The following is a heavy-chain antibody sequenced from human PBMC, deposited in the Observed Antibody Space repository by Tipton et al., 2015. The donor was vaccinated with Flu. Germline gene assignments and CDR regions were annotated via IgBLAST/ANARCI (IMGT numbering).Heavy chain of an antibody. V-gene: IGHV4-30-4*08. CDR3: ARLMKVRGVTPGYYGMDV. D-gene: IGHD3-10*01. Sequence: TLSLTCTVSGDSITSGGYYWSWIRQPPGKGLEWIGYVYYTGETYYNPSLKSRVTISVDTSKNQFSLKLSSVTAADTAVYYCARLMKVRGVTPGYYGMDVWGQGTTVTVSS. CDR2: VYYTGET. J-gene: IGHJ6*02. CDR1: GDSITSGGYY.